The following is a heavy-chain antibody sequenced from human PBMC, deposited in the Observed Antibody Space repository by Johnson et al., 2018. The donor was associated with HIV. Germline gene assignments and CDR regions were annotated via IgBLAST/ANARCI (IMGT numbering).Heavy chain of an antibody. D-gene: IGHD1-26*01. CDR3: VRRDSGSLSFDI. CDR1: GFMFDDHG. CDR2: INWNGGAT. V-gene: IGHV3-20*04. Sequence: VQLVESGGGVLRPGGSLRLSCEGFGFMFDDHGLSWIRQAPGNGLEWVSGINWNGGATGYADSVKGRCTISRDNDRNSLYLQMNNLRVEDTALYYCVRRDSGSLSFDIWGQVTMVSVSS. J-gene: IGHJ3*02.